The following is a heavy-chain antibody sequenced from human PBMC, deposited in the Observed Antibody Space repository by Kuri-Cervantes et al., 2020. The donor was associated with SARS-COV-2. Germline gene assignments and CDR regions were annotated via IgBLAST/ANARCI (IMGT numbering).Heavy chain of an antibody. V-gene: IGHV2-70*17. CDR2: IDWDDEK. CDR1: GFSLTTSGLC. J-gene: IGHJ4*02. D-gene: IGHD4-11*01. CDR3: VRIRAAKVIAYY. Sequence: SGPTLVKHTQSLTLTCTYSGFSLTTSGLCVAWIRQPPGKALEWLARIDWDDEKFYKTSLNTRLSISKDTSKDQVVLTMTNMDPVDTATYYCVRIRAAKVIAYYWGQGTLVTVSS.